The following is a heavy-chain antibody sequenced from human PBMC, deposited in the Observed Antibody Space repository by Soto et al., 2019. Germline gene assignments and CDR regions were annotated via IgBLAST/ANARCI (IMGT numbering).Heavy chain of an antibody. V-gene: IGHV3-30*18. CDR3: AKAYSIAAADEYFQH. CDR1: GFTFSSYG. D-gene: IGHD6-13*01. J-gene: IGHJ1*01. Sequence: GXSVRLFCATSGFTFSSYGMHWVRQAPGKGLEWVAVISYDGSNKYYADSVKGRFTISRDNSKNTLYLQMNSLRAEDTAVYYCAKAYSIAAADEYFQHWGQGTLVTVSS. CDR2: ISYDGSNK.